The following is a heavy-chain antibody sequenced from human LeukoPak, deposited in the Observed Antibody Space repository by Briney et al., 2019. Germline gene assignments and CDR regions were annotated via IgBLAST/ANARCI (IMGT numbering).Heavy chain of an antibody. CDR1: GFTFSSYE. D-gene: IGHD3-3*01. Sequence: GGSLRLSRAASGFTFSSYEMNGVRQAPGEGVGGVSYISSSGSTIYYADSVKGRFTISRDNAKNSLYLQMNSLRAEDTAVYYCARGKKYDSWSGYSYYYYYMDVWGKGTTVTVSS. V-gene: IGHV3-48*03. J-gene: IGHJ6*03. CDR3: ARGKKYDSWSGYSYYYYYMDV. CDR2: ISSSGSTI.